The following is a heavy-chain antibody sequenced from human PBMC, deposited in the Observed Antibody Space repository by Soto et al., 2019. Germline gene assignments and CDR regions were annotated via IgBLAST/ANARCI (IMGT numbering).Heavy chain of an antibody. V-gene: IGHV3-30*18. CDR3: AKDTGAYYYYYGMAV. J-gene: IGHJ6*02. Sequence: QVQLVESGGGVVQPGRSLRLSCAASGFTFISDGMHWVRQAPGKGLEWVAGISYDGSNKYYADSVKGRFTISRDKSKNTLYLQMNSLRAADTAVYYCAKDTGAYYYYYGMAVWGQATTVTVFS. CDR2: ISYDGSNK. CDR1: GFTFISDG. D-gene: IGHD1-26*01.